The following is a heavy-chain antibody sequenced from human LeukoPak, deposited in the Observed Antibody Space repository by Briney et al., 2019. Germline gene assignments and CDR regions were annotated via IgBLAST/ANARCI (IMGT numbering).Heavy chain of an antibody. V-gene: IGHV3-30*18. CDR1: GFTFSSYG. J-gene: IGHJ4*02. CDR3: ANEENYSSGWYIDY. CDR2: ISDDGSNK. D-gene: IGHD6-19*01. Sequence: GGSLRPSCAASGFTFSSYGMHWVRQAPGKGLEWVAVISDDGSNKYYADSVKGRVTISRDNSKNTLYLQMNSLRAEDTAVYYCANEENYSSGWYIDYWGQGTLVTVSS.